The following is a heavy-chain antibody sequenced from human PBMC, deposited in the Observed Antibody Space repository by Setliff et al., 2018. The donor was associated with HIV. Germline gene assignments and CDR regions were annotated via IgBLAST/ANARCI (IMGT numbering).Heavy chain of an antibody. CDR2: IGTGGDT. CDR3: ARPRTGYYYMDV. CDR1: GFIFSNHD. Sequence: GSLRLSCEASGFIFSNHDFHWVRQAAGKGLEWVSAIGTGGDTYYVDSVKGRFTISRENARNSLYLQMNSLRAEDTAVYYCARPRTGYYYMDVWGQGTTVTV. J-gene: IGHJ6*03. V-gene: IGHV3-13*01. D-gene: IGHD3-9*01.